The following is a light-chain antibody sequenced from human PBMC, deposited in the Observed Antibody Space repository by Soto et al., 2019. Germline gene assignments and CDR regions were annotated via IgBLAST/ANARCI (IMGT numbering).Light chain of an antibody. CDR3: QQHNGYSERM. CDR1: QSVGRN. J-gene: IGKJ1*01. CDR2: GAS. V-gene: IGKV3-15*01. Sequence: EIVMTQSPATLSVSAGERATLSCRASQSVGRNLAWYQQKPGQAPRLLIYGASTRATDIPARFSGSGSGSEFALTISSLQPDDFATYYCQQHNGYSERMFGQGTKVEV.